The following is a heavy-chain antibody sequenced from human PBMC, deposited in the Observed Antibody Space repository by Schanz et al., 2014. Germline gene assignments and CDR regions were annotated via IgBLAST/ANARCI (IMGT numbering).Heavy chain of an antibody. D-gene: IGHD6-13*01. CDR2: MNESHSTI. Sequence: EVQLAESGGGLVQPGGSLRLSCAASGFTFSSYAMSWVRQAPGKGLEWVSAMNESHSTIYYADSVKGRFTISSDNSKSTLYLQMSSLRAEDTAVYYCAKSQGSSFDSWGQGTLVTVSS. CDR1: GFTFSSYA. CDR3: AKSQGSSFDS. V-gene: IGHV3-23*04. J-gene: IGHJ4*02.